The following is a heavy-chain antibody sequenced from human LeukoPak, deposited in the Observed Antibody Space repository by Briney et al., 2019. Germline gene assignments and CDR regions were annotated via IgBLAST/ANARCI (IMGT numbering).Heavy chain of an antibody. D-gene: IGHD6-13*01. J-gene: IGHJ6*02. Sequence: SETLSLTCTVSGGSISNYYWSWIRQPPGKGLEWIGYIYYSGSTNYNPSLKSRVTISVDTSKNQFSLKLSSVTAADTAVYYCAREGLAAGPLGSYYGMDVWGQGTTVTVSS. CDR2: IYYSGST. CDR1: GGSISNYY. CDR3: AREGLAAGPLGSYYGMDV. V-gene: IGHV4-59*01.